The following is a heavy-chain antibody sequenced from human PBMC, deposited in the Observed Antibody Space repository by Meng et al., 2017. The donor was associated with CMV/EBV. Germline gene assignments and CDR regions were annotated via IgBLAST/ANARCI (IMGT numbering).Heavy chain of an antibody. J-gene: IGHJ4*02. V-gene: IGHV2-5*02. CDR1: GFSPGTVGVG. Sequence: ITFEASGPTPVKPPPPLPLTCPLSGFSPGTVGVGLGRDPQPPRKAPELLALNYLDDDKRHSPSLKSRLTITKETSKNQVVLTMTNMDPVDTATYYCARGGLRGFDYWGQGTLVTVSS. CDR3: ARGGLRGFDY. CDR2: NYLDDDK. D-gene: IGHD4-17*01.